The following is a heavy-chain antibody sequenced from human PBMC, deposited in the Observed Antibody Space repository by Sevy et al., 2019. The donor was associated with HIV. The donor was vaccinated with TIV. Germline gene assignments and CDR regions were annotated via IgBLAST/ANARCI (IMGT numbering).Heavy chain of an antibody. CDR1: GGSISSSSW. D-gene: IGHD4-17*01. CDR2: IYHSGST. CDR3: ARFLYGDYVKYFDS. Sequence: SETLPLTCAVSGGSISSSSWWSWVRQPPGKGLEWIGEIYHSGSTNYNPSLKSRVTISVDKSKNQFSLNLTSVTAADTAVYYCARFLYGDYVKYFDSWGQGTLVTVSS. J-gene: IGHJ4*02. V-gene: IGHV4-4*02.